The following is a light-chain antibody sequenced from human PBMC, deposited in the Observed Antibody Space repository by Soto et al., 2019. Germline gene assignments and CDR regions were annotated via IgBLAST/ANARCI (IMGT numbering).Light chain of an antibody. J-gene: IGKJ1*01. CDR1: QSVSSY. Sequence: EIVLTHSPATLSLSPWERATLSSRASQSVSSYLAWYQQKPGQAPRLLIYGASNRATGIPDRFSGSGSGTDFTLTISRLEPEDFAVYYCQQYGRSPTTFGQGTKVDIK. CDR2: GAS. CDR3: QQYGRSPTT. V-gene: IGKV3-20*01.